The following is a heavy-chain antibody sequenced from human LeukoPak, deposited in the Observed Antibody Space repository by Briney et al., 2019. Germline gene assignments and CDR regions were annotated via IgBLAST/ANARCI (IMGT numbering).Heavy chain of an antibody. CDR3: ARASRDGTENWLDP. CDR2: ISYDGNNK. D-gene: IGHD1-26*01. Sequence: QPGRSLRLSCVASGFTFSTYAMHWVRQTPGKGLDWVAIISYDGNNKFYADSVKGRFTISRDNSKNALYLQINSLRGEDTAVYYCARASRDGTENWLDPWGQGTLVTVSS. J-gene: IGHJ5*02. CDR1: GFTFSTYA. V-gene: IGHV3-30-3*01.